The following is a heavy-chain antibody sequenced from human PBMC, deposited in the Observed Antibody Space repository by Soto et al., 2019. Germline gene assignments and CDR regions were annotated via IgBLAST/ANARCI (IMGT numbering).Heavy chain of an antibody. CDR1: GGSISSGGYS. V-gene: IGHV4-30-2*01. Sequence: QLQLQESGSGLVKPSQTLSLTCAVSGGSISSGGYSWSWIRQPPGKVLEWIGYIYHSGSTYYNPTLKSRVIISVDRSNNQFSLKLRSETAADTAVYFCSRVPDRWGQGTLVTVSS. CDR3: SRVPDR. D-gene: IGHD2-2*01. CDR2: IYHSGST. J-gene: IGHJ5*02.